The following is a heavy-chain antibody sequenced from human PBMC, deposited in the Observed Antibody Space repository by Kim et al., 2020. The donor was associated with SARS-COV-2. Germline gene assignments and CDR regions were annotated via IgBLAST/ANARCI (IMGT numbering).Heavy chain of an antibody. CDR1: GGSFSDNY. D-gene: IGHD3-10*01. CDR3: ARGARHLGESSGWFGP. V-gene: IGHV4-34*01. Sequence: SETLSLTCAVFGGSFSDNYWNWVRQAPGRGLEWVGEINHSGETSYTSALRSRLTISVDTSKNQFSLRLSSVTAADTAVYFCARGARHLGESSGWFGP. CDR2: INHSGET. J-gene: IGHJ5*02.